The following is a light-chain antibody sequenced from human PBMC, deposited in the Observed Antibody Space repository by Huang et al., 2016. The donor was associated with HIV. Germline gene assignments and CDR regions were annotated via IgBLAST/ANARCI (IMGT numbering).Light chain of an antibody. CDR1: QNINIW. Sequence: DIQMTQSPSTLSATVGDRVTITCRASQNINIWWAWYQQKPGKAPNLLIYKASTLQSGVPSRFSGIGSGTEFTLTISSLQPDDFATYYCQQYDRSSRTFGQGTRVEIK. J-gene: IGKJ1*01. V-gene: IGKV1-5*03. CDR3: QQYDRSSRT. CDR2: KAS.